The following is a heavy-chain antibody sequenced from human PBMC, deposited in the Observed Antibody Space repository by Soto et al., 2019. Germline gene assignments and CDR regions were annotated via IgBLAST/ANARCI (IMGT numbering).Heavy chain of an antibody. CDR3: AREARDSDPGSRIFDL. Sequence: GGSLRLSCVASGITFSSRAMSWVRQAPGQGLEWVSVITDTDGDRKYADSVRGRFTISRDNSKNKLYLQMSSLRAEDQAVYYCAREARDSDPGSRIFDLWGRANPVTVSS. V-gene: IGHV3-23*01. D-gene: IGHD3-10*01. CDR1: GITFSSRA. J-gene: IGHJ4*02. CDR2: ITDTDGDR.